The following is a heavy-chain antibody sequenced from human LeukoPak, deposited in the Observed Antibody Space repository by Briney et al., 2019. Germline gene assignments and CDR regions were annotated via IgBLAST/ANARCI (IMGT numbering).Heavy chain of an antibody. Sequence: SETLSLICAVYGGSFSGYYWSWIRQPPGKGLEWIGEINHSGSTNYNPSLKSRVTISVDTSKNQFSLKLSSVTAADTAVYYCARDERGYSYGSESAEPEAGFDYWGQGTLVTVSS. J-gene: IGHJ4*02. CDR1: GGSFSGYY. V-gene: IGHV4-34*01. D-gene: IGHD5-18*01. CDR3: ARDERGYSYGSESAEPEAGFDY. CDR2: INHSGST.